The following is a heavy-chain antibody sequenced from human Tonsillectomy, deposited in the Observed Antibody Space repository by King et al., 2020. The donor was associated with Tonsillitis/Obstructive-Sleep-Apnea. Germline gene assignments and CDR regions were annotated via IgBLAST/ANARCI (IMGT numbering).Heavy chain of an antibody. CDR3: ASSLSGIIYGMDV. Sequence: QLVQSGAEVKKPGASLKVSCKASGYTFTGYYMHWVRQAPGQGLQWMGWINPNSGGTNSAQKFQGRVTMTRDTSISTAYMEVSRLRSDDTAVCYCASSLSGIIYGMDVWGQGTKVTVSS. J-gene: IGHJ6*02. D-gene: IGHD1-20*01. V-gene: IGHV1-2*02. CDR2: INPNSGGT. CDR1: GYTFTGYY.